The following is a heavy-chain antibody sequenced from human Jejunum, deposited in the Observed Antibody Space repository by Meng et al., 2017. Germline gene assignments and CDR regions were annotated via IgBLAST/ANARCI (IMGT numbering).Heavy chain of an antibody. CDR2: IKQDGSER. CDR3: AREGVLAGSDY. J-gene: IGHJ4*02. CDR1: GFIFNNYW. D-gene: IGHD2-8*02. Sequence: GESLKISCAASGFIFNNYWMSWVRQAPGKGLEWMANIKQDGSERNYVDSVRGRFTISRDNAGSSLYLHLNTLRAEDTAVYFCAREGVLAGSDYWGQGTLVTVSS. V-gene: IGHV3-7*01.